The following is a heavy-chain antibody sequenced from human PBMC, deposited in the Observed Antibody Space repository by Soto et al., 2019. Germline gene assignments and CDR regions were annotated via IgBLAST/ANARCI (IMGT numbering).Heavy chain of an antibody. J-gene: IGHJ4*02. CDR1: GFSFVNYA. CDR3: AKATTNGGWFNPFDS. D-gene: IGHD6-19*01. Sequence: GGSLRLSCAASGFSFVNYAMNWVRQAPGKGLEWVSGLSGSGTSTYYADSVKGRFTISRDDSRDTLFLQMNSLTADDTAVYYCAKATTNGGWFNPFDSWGQGALVTVSS. V-gene: IGHV3-23*01. CDR2: LSGSGTST.